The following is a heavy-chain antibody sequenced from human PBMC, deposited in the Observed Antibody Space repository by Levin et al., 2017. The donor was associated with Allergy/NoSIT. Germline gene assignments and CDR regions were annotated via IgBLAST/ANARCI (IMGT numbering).Heavy chain of an antibody. Sequence: PSQTLSLTCAVYGGSFSGYYWSWIRQPPGKGLEWIGEINHSGSTNYNPSLKSRVTISVDTSKNQFSLKLSSVTAADTAVYYCARGNLISHYDYVWGSYRYGWFDPWGQGTLVTVSS. CDR1: GGSFSGYY. D-gene: IGHD3-16*02. J-gene: IGHJ5*02. V-gene: IGHV4-34*01. CDR2: INHSGST. CDR3: ARGNLISHYDYVWGSYRYGWFDP.